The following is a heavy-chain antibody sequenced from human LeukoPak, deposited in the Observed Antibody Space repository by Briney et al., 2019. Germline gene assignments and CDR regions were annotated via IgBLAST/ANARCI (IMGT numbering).Heavy chain of an antibody. CDR3: AGGANGGYEA. J-gene: IGHJ5*02. CDR2: VNHGGGA. CDR1: GGSFSDYY. Sequence: SETLSLTCAVYGGSFSDYYWGWIRQPPGKGLEWIGEVNHGGGANYNPSLKSRVTISVATSKEQMSLKLKSVTAADTAVYYCAGGANGGYEAWGQGTLVTVSS. D-gene: IGHD5-12*01. V-gene: IGHV4-34*01.